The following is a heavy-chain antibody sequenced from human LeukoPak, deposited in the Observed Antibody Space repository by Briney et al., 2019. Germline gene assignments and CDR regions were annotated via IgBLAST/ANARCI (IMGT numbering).Heavy chain of an antibody. J-gene: IGHJ4*01. CDR3: ARVPPYGDYRGDSQPADY. D-gene: IGHD4-17*01. CDR2: IKQDGSEK. Sequence: PGGSLRLSCAAPGFTFSSYWMSWVRQAPGKGLEWVANIKQDGSEKYYVDSVKGRFTISRDNAKNSLYLQMNSLRAEDTAVYYCARVPPYGDYRGDSQPADYWGHGTLVTVSA. V-gene: IGHV3-7*01. CDR1: GFTFSSYW.